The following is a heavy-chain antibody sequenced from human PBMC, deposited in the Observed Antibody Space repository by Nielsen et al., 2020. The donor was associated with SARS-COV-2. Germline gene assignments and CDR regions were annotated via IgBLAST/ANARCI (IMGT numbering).Heavy chain of an antibody. CDR2: TYYRSKWYN. V-gene: IGHV6-1*01. J-gene: IGHJ6*03. CDR3: ARARGAYGDYYYYYYTDV. D-gene: IGHD4-17*01. Sequence: WIRQSPSRGLEWPGRTYYRSKWYNDYAVSVKGRITINPDTSKNQFSLHLNSVTPEDTAVYYCARARGAYGDYYYYYYTDVWGKGTTVTVSS.